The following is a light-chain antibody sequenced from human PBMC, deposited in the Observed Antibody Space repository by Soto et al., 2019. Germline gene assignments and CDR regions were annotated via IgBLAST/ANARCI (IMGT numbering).Light chain of an antibody. V-gene: IGLV3-21*04. CDR2: YNS. Sequence: SYELTQPPSVSVAPGKTAINTCGGDNIGSKNVRWYQQKPGQAPVMVIFYNSVRPSGIPERFSGSNPGDTATLTISRVEAGDEADYYCQVWHSSSDQWVFGGGTKLTVL. CDR3: QVWHSSSDQWV. J-gene: IGLJ3*02. CDR1: NIGSKN.